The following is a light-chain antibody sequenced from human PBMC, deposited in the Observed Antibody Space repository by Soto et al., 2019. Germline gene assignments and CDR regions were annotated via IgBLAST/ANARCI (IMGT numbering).Light chain of an antibody. CDR1: SSDVGGYNY. CDR2: EVS. V-gene: IGLV2-14*01. Sequence: QSALTQPASVSGSPGQSITISCTGTSSDVGGYNYVSWYQQHPGKAPKLMIYEVSNRPSGVSNRFSGSKSGNTASLTISGLQAEDEADYYCSSYTSSSNVVFGGGTKLPS. J-gene: IGLJ2*01. CDR3: SSYTSSSNVV.